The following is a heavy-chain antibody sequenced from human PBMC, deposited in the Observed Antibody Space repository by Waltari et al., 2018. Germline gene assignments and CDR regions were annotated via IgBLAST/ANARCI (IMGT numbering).Heavy chain of an antibody. D-gene: IGHD1-7*01. Sequence: QVQLQQWGAGLLKPSETLSLTCAVYGGSFSGYYWSWIRQPPGKGLEWIGEINHSGSTNYNPSLKSRVTISVDTSKNQFSLKLSSVTAADTAVYYCARLGDQQYWNYGDIWGQGTMVTVSS. CDR1: GGSFSGYY. J-gene: IGHJ3*02. V-gene: IGHV4-34*01. CDR3: ARLGDQQYWNYGDI. CDR2: INHSGST.